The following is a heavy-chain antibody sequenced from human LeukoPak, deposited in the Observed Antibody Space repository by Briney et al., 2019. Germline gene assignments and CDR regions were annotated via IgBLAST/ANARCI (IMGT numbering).Heavy chain of an antibody. CDR3: VRGGDDPDH. V-gene: IGHV3-74*01. D-gene: IGHD3-16*01. Sequence: PGGSLRLSCVASGFSFSSYWMHWVRQAPGKGLVWVARIVGDGTSATYADSVKGRFTISRDNGKDTLYLQMNSLGVEDTALYYCVRGGDDPDHWGQGTLVTVSS. CDR2: IVGDGTSA. J-gene: IGHJ4*02. CDR1: GFSFSSYW.